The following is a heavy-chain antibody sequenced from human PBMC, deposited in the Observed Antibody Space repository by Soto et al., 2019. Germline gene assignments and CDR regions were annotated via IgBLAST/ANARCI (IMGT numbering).Heavy chain of an antibody. J-gene: IGHJ4*02. CDR2: IYSGGST. CDR3: ARYVSDHAFGSDYFDY. Sequence: EVQLVESGGGLVQPGGSLRLSCAASGFTVSSNYMSWVRQAPGKGLEWVSVIYSGGSTYYADSVKGRFTISRHNSKNTLYLQMSSLSVEYTAVYYCARYVSDHAFGSDYFDYWGQGTLVNVSS. V-gene: IGHV3-66*01. D-gene: IGHD3-3*01. CDR1: GFTVSSNY.